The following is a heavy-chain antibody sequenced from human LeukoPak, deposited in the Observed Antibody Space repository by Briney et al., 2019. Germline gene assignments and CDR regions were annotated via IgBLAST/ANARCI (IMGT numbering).Heavy chain of an antibody. Sequence: GGSLRLSCAASGITFSDYHMSWIRQAPGKGLEWVSYISSSGRTITYADSVRGRFTISRDNSENTLYLQMNSLRVEDTAVYYCAKESPAFDVWGQGTMVTVSS. V-gene: IGHV3-11*01. J-gene: IGHJ3*01. CDR1: GITFSDYH. CDR3: AKESPAFDV. CDR2: ISSSGRTI.